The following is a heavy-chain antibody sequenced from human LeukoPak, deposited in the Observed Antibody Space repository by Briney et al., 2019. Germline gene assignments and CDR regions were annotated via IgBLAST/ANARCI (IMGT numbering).Heavy chain of an antibody. CDR1: GFSFSSHG. V-gene: IGHV3-48*04. J-gene: IGHJ6*03. Sequence: GGTLRLSCAASGFSFSSHGMSWIRQAPGKGLEWISYISLSGGSRYYADSAQGRFTISRDNAENSLYLQMNSLRAEDTAVYYCARGTNDYFGSGSYYMAYYSYYMDVWGKGTTVTISS. CDR2: ISLSGGSR. CDR3: ARGTNDYFGSGSYYMAYYSYYMDV. D-gene: IGHD3-10*01.